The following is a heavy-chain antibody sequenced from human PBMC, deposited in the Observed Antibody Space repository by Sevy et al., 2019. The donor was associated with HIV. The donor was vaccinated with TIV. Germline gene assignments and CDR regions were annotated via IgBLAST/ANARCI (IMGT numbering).Heavy chain of an antibody. D-gene: IGHD2-2*01. CDR2: ISYDASNK. V-gene: IGHV3-30-3*01. CDR1: GFTFSSYA. CDR3: ARDIVLPPAAHYSYYAMDV. J-gene: IGHJ6*02. Sequence: GGSLRLSCTASGFTFSSYAMHWVRQAPGKGLEWVAVISYDASNKYYADSVKGRFTISRDNSKNTLDLQMNSLRVEDTAVYYCARDIVLPPAAHYSYYAMDVWGQGTTVTVSS.